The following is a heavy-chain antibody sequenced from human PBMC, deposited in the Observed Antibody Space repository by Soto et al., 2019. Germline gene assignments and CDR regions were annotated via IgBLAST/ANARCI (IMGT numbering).Heavy chain of an antibody. J-gene: IGHJ3*02. CDR3: ARELGDVVLGVVAFDI. CDR2: IIPIFGTA. Sequence: GASVKVSCKVSGGTFSSYAISWVRQAPGQGLEWMGGIIPIFGTANYAQKFQGRVTITADESTSTAYMELSSLRSEDTAVYYCARELGDVVLGVVAFDIWGQGTMVTVSS. D-gene: IGHD2-15*01. CDR1: GGTFSSYA. V-gene: IGHV1-69*13.